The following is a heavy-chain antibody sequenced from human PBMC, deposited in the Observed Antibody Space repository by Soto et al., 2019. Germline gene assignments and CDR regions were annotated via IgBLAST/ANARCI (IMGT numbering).Heavy chain of an antibody. D-gene: IGHD3-22*01. J-gene: IGHJ4*02. V-gene: IGHV4-61*01. CDR1: GGSVSSGSYY. CDR3: ARARTHYYDSSGYYYEVDY. Sequence: SETLSLTCSVSGGSVSSGSYYWSWIRQPPGKGLEWIGYIYYSGSTNYNPSLKSRVTISVDTSKNQFSLKLSSVTAADTAVYYCARARTHYYDSSGYYYEVDYWGQGTLVTVSS. CDR2: IYYSGST.